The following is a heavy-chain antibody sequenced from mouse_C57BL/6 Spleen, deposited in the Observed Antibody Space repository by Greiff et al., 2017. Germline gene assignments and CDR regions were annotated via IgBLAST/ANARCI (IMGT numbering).Heavy chain of an antibody. CDR2: IDPSDSYT. D-gene: IGHD4-1*01. V-gene: IGHV1-69*01. Sequence: QVQLKQPGAELVMPGASVKLSCKASGYTFTSYWMHWVKQRPGQGLEWIGEIDPSDSYTNYNQKFKGKSTLTVDKSSSTAYMQLSSLTSEDSAVYYCARWEVGYYYAMDYWGQGTSVTVSS. J-gene: IGHJ4*01. CDR3: ARWEVGYYYAMDY. CDR1: GYTFTSYW.